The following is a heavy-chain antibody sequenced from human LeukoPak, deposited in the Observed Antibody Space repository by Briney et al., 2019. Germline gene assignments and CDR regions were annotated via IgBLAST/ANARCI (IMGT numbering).Heavy chain of an antibody. Sequence: ASVKVSCKASGYTFTSYDINWVRQATGQGLEWMGWMNPNSGNTGYAQKFQGRVTITRNTSISTAYMELSSLRSEDTAVYYCARDHFASQPREVPRDYYDSSGYYYVWPSFDYWGQGTLVTVSS. CDR1: GYTFTSYD. J-gene: IGHJ4*02. D-gene: IGHD3-22*01. V-gene: IGHV1-8*03. CDR3: ARDHFASQPREVPRDYYDSSGYYYVWPSFDY. CDR2: MNPNSGNT.